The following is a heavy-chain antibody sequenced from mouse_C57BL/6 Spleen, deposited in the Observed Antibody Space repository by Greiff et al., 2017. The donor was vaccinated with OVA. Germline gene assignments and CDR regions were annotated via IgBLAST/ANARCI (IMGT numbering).Heavy chain of an antibody. J-gene: IGHJ4*01. D-gene: IGHD2-3*01. CDR2: ISSGSSTI. CDR3: ARKAIYDSNYAMDY. V-gene: IGHV5-17*01. Sequence: EVQGVESGGGLVKPGGSLKLSCAASGFTFSDYGMHWVRQAPEKGLEWVAYISSGSSTIYYADTVKGRFTIPRDNAKNTLFLQMTSLRSEDTAMYYCARKAIYDSNYAMDYWGQGTSVTVSS. CDR1: GFTFSDYG.